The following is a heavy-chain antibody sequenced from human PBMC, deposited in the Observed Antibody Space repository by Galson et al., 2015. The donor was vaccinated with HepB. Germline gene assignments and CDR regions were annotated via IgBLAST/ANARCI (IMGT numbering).Heavy chain of an antibody. Sequence: SVKVSCKASGYSFTSYGISWVRQAPGQGLEWMGWISAYSGHTNYAQKLQGRVTMTTDTSTSAAYMDLRSLRSDDTAVYYCARRTTGADPMYYYHYMDVWGKGTTVTVSS. CDR2: ISAYSGHT. CDR3: ARRTTGADPMYYYHYMDV. J-gene: IGHJ6*03. D-gene: IGHD1-1*01. CDR1: GYSFTSYG. V-gene: IGHV1-18*01.